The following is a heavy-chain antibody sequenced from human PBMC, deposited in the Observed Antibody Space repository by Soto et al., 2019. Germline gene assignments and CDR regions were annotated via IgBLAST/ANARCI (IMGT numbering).Heavy chain of an antibody. V-gene: IGHV3-74*01. CDR3: ARGRYSSTWRDVLDI. Sequence: GGSLRLSCAASGFSFSTYWMHWVRQAPGKGLVWVSHINSDGSITTYADSVKGRFTISRDNAKNTLHLQMNSLRGEDTAIYYCARGRYSSTWRDVLDIWGQGTMVTVSS. CDR1: GFSFSTYW. D-gene: IGHD6-13*01. CDR2: INSDGSIT. J-gene: IGHJ3*02.